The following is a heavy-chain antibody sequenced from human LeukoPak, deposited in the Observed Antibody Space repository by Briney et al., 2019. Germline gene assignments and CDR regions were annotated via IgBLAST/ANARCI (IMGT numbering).Heavy chain of an antibody. CDR3: ARLLRRDNWFDP. J-gene: IGHJ5*02. CDR1: GGSISSSRGYY. V-gene: IGHV4-39*01. Sequence: PSETLSLTCTVSGGSISSSRGYYWGWIRQPPGKGLARIWSISYSGTTYYNPSLKSRVTIFEDTSKNQFSLKLSSVTAADTAVYYCARLLRRDNWFDPWGQGTLVTVSS. CDR2: ISYSGTT. D-gene: IGHD2/OR15-2a*01.